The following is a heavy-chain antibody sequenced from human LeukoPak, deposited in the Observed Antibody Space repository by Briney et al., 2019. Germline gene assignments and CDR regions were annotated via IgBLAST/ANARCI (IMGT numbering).Heavy chain of an antibody. CDR1: GGSIRSYE. Sequence: PSETLSPTWIVSGGSIRSYECSSIRQPPGKGLEWIGYTSYTGTTNSNPSLKSRVTISGDTPRNQFSLKLSSVTPTDPAAYYWVRVGGSPLGALNIWGQGTMVSVSS. D-gene: IGHD1-14*01. CDR3: VRVGGSPLGALNI. V-gene: IGHV4-59*01. J-gene: IGHJ3*02. CDR2: TSYTGTT.